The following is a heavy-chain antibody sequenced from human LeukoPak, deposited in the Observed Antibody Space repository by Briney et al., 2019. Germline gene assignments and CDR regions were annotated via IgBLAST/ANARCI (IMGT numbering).Heavy chain of an antibody. J-gene: IGHJ4*02. CDR2: INHSGST. Sequence: PSETLSLTCAVYGGSFSGYYWSWIRQPPGKGLEWIGEINHSGSTNYNPSLKSRVTISVDTSKNQFSLELSSVTAADTAVYYCARGPGYCSGGSCYSVDYWGQGILVTVSS. CDR3: ARGPGYCSGGSCYSVDY. D-gene: IGHD2-15*01. V-gene: IGHV4-34*01. CDR1: GGSFSGYY.